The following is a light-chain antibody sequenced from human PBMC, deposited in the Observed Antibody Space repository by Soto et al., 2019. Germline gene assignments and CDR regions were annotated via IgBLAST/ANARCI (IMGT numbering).Light chain of an antibody. Sequence: EIVLAQSPGTLSLSPGERATLSCRASQSVSSSYLAWYQQKPGQAPRLLIYGASSRATGIPDRFSGSGSGTEFTLTISGLQSEDFATYYCPQYNNWPVTSGGGTRLAIK. J-gene: IGKJ5*01. CDR3: PQYNNWPVT. CDR2: GAS. V-gene: IGKV3-20*01. CDR1: QSVSSSY.